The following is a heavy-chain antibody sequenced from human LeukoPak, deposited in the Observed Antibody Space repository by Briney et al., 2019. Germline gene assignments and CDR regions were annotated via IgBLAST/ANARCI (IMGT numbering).Heavy chain of an antibody. J-gene: IGHJ4*02. CDR2: INHNAETI. Sequence: GGSLRLSCAASGFTFSSYAMHWVRQAPGKGLEWVSYINHNAETIYYADSVKGRFTISRDNAKNVLYLQMNRLRDGDTAAYFCARDSDWAFDNWDQGTLVTVSS. CDR1: GFTFSSYA. CDR3: ARDSDWAFDN. V-gene: IGHV3-48*02. D-gene: IGHD2-21*02.